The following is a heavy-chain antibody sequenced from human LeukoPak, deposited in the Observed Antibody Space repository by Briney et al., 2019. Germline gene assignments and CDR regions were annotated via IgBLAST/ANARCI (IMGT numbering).Heavy chain of an antibody. CDR1: GYTLTELS. J-gene: IGHJ4*02. Sequence: ASVKVSCKVSGYTLTELSMHWARQAPGKGLEWMGGFDPEDGETIYAQKFQGRVTMTEDTSTDTAYMELSSLRSEDTAVYYCAALWFGELSAVYWGQGTLVTVSS. CDR3: AALWFGELSAVY. CDR2: FDPEDGET. D-gene: IGHD3-10*01. V-gene: IGHV1-24*01.